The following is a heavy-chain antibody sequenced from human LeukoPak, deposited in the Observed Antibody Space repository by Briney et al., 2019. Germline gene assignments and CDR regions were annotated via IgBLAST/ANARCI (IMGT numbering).Heavy chain of an antibody. J-gene: IGHJ4*02. CDR3: GSGADRLDY. Sequence: GGPLRLPCRASGHPFYSCRMRWARRARERGLEWVANIKQDGSEKYYVDSVKDRFTISRDNAKNSLYLQMNSLRAEDTAVYYCGSGADRLDYWGQGTLVTVSS. CDR1: GHPFYSCR. V-gene: IGHV3-7*01. D-gene: IGHD1-26*01. CDR2: IKQDGSEK.